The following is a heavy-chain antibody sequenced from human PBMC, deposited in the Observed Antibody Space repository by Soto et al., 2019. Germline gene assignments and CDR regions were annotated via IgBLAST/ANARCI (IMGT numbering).Heavy chain of an antibody. D-gene: IGHD3-3*01. Sequence: GESLKISCKGSGYSFTSYWIGWVRQMPGKGLEWMGRIDPSDSYTNYSPSFQGHVTISADKSISTAYLQWSSLRSEDTAVYYCARVGSGLGTTIDYWGQGTLVTVSS. CDR3: ARVGSGLGTTIDY. J-gene: IGHJ4*02. CDR2: IDPSDSYT. CDR1: GYSFTSYW. V-gene: IGHV5-10-1*01.